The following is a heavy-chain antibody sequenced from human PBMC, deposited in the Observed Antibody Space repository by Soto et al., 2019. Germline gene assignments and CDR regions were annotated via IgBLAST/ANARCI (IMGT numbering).Heavy chain of an antibody. CDR1: GYTFTSYD. V-gene: IGHV1-8*01. CDR2: MNPNSGIT. J-gene: IGHJ5*02. Sequence: ASVKVSCKASGYTFTSYDINWVRQATGQGLEWMGWMNPNSGITDFAQKFQGRITMTGNTSISTAYMELSSLRSEDTAVYFCARGYYDSGHGYDLWGQGTQVTVSS. CDR3: ARGYYDSGHGYDL. D-gene: IGHD3-10*01.